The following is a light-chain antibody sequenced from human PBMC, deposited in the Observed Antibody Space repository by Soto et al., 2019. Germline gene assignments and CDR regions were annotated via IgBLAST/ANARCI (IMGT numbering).Light chain of an antibody. V-gene: IGLV3-1*01. Sequence: SYELTQPPSVSVSPGQTASITCSGDKLGEKYACWYQQKPGQSPVLVIYQDNKRPSGIPERFSGSNSGNTATLTISGTQAMDEADYYCQAWDSSTAVVFGGGTQLTVL. CDR2: QDN. CDR1: KLGEKY. CDR3: QAWDSSTAVV. J-gene: IGLJ3*02.